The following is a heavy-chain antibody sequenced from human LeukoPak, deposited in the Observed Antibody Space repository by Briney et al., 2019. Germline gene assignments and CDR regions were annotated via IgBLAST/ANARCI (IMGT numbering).Heavy chain of an antibody. D-gene: IGHD3-10*01. V-gene: IGHV3-23*01. CDR2: ISGSGGST. Sequence: GGSLRLSCAASGFTFSSYAMSWVRQAPRKGLEWVSGISGSGGSTYYADSVKGRFTISRDNSKNTLYLQMNSLRAEDTAVYYCAKDRSYYGSGSHAFDIWGQGTMVTVSS. CDR3: AKDRSYYGSGSHAFDI. J-gene: IGHJ3*02. CDR1: GFTFSSYA.